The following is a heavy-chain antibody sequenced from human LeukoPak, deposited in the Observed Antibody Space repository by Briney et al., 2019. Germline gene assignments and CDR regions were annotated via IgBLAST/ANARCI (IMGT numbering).Heavy chain of an antibody. CDR1: GIPFNIYA. J-gene: IGHJ4*02. Sequence: GGSLRLSCTTSGIPFNIYAMSWVRQAPGKGLEWVSTIGGGDTYYSDSVEGRFTIYRDDSKSTVYLQMNSLRAEDTAVYYCAKDWIPYNRNFDCFDFWGQGTLVTVSS. D-gene: IGHD3-9*01. V-gene: IGHV3-23*01. CDR3: AKDWIPYNRNFDCFDF. CDR2: IGGGDT.